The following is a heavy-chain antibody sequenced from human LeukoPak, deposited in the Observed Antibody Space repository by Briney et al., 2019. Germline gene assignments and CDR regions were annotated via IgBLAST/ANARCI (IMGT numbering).Heavy chain of an antibody. J-gene: IGHJ4*02. CDR1: GYTFTSYG. CDR3: ARAFTYYDCWSGYPDTVEFDY. D-gene: IGHD3-3*01. CDR2: IIASNSNT. V-gene: IGHV1-18*01. Sequence: ASVKVSCKASGYTFTSYGNSCVRQPPGQGLEGMVWIIASNSNTNSAQKLQGRVTVTTDTATRTAYMELRSLRSDDTAVYYCARAFTYYDCWSGYPDTVEFDYWGQGTLVTVSS.